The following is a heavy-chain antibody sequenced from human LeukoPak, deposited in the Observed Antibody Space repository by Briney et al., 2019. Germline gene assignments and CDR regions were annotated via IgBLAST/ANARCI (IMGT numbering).Heavy chain of an antibody. CDR2: INTNTGNP. D-gene: IGHD6-19*01. J-gene: IGHJ6*03. CDR3: ARARRSGWYDPYYYMDV. V-gene: IGHV7-4-1*02. Sequence: ASVKVSCKASGYSFTNYAMNWVRQAPGQGLEWMGWINTNTGNPTYAQGFTGRFVFSLDTSVSTAYLQISSLKAEDTAVYYCARARRSGWYDPYYYMDVWGKGTTVTVSS. CDR1: GYSFTNYA.